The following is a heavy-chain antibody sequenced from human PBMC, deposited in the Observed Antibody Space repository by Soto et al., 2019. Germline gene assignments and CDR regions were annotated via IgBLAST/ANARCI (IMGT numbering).Heavy chain of an antibody. V-gene: IGHV3-23*01. J-gene: IGHJ4*02. D-gene: IGHD2-2*01. CDR2: ISGSGGST. Sequence: GGSLRLSCAASGFTFSSYAMSWVRQAPGKGLEWVSAISGSGGSTYYADSVKGRFTISRDNSKNTLYLQMNSLRAEDTAVYYCAKDREVPASGSPLWYFDYWGQGTLVTVSS. CDR1: GFTFSSYA. CDR3: AKDREVPASGSPLWYFDY.